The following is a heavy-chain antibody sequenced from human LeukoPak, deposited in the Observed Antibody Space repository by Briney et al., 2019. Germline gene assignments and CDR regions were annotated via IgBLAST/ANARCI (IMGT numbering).Heavy chain of an antibody. D-gene: IGHD2-15*01. J-gene: IGHJ6*03. CDR2: ISSSGSTI. CDR1: GFTFSSYE. V-gene: IGHV3-48*03. Sequence: GGSLRLSCAASGFTFSSYEMNWVRQAPGKGLEWVSYISSSGSTIYYADSVKGRFTTSRDNAKNSLYLQMNSLRAEDTAVYYCARDATGYCSGGSCYSYYYYYMDVWGKGTTVTISS. CDR3: ARDATGYCSGGSCYSYYYYYMDV.